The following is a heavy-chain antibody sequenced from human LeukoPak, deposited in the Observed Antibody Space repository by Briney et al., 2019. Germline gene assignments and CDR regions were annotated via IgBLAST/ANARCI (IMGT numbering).Heavy chain of an antibody. J-gene: IGHJ4*02. D-gene: IGHD5-24*01. Sequence: GGSLRLSCAASGFTFSSYSMNWVRQAPGKGLEWVSSIGSGGSYIYSADSLKGRFTISRDNARNSLYLQTNSLRADDTAMYYCARIGGYNYGEIDHWGQGTLVTVSS. CDR2: IGSGGSYI. CDR1: GFTFSSYS. V-gene: IGHV3-21*01. CDR3: ARIGGYNYGEIDH.